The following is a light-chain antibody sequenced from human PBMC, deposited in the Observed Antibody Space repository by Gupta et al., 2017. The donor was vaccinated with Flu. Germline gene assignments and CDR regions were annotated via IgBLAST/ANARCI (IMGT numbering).Light chain of an antibody. Sequence: TSNDVGGYNHVSWYQQHPGKAPKVMIYEVNNRPSGISNRFSGSKSGNTASLTISGLQAEDEADYYCISYTSISTYVFGTGTKVTVL. V-gene: IGLV2-14*01. J-gene: IGLJ1*01. CDR3: ISYTSISTYV. CDR1: SNDVGGYNH. CDR2: EVN.